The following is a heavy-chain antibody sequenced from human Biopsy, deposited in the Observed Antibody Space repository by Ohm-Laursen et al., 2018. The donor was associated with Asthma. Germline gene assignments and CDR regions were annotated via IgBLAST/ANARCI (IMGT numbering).Heavy chain of an antibody. D-gene: IGHD7-27*01. CDR2: ISYTGSA. Sequence: GTLSLTCTVSGGSMSSSSYYWGWIRQPPGKGLEWMGCISYTGSAYHNPSLKSRVTISVDPSKNHFPLKLSSVTAADTAVYYCARHWDWGSFFDYWGQGTPVTVSS. J-gene: IGHJ4*02. CDR3: ARHWDWGSFFDY. CDR1: GGSMSSSSYY. V-gene: IGHV4-39*01.